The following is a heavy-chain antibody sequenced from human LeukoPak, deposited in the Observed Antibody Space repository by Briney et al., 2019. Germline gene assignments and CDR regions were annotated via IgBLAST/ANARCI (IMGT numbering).Heavy chain of an antibody. CDR1: GGSISSGSYY. CDR2: IYTSGST. D-gene: IGHD2-2*01. Sequence: SQTLSLTCTVSGGSISSGSYYWSWIRQPAGKGLEWIGRIYTSGSTNYNPSLKSRVTISVDTSKNQFSLKLSSVTAADTAVYYCARQDGVVPAAIAGQLCTYWGQGTLVTVSS. CDR3: ARQDGVVPAAIAGQLCTY. V-gene: IGHV4-61*02. J-gene: IGHJ4*02.